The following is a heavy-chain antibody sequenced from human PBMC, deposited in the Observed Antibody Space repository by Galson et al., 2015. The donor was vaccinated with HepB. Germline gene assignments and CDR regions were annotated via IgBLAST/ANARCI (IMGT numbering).Heavy chain of an antibody. V-gene: IGHV5-10-1*01. CDR1: GHSFTSYW. Sequence: QSGAEVKKPGESLRISCKGSGHSFTSYWSSWVRQMPGKGLEWRGRIDPSDSCTNYSPSFQGHVTISADNSISTAYLQWSSLKASDTAMYYCARHYDSSGRNWYFDLWGRGTLVTVSS. D-gene: IGHD3-22*01. CDR2: IDPSDSCT. CDR3: ARHYDSSGRNWYFDL. J-gene: IGHJ2*01.